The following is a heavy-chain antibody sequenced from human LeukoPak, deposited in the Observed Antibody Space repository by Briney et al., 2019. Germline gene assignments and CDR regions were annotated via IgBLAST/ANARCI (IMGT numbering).Heavy chain of an antibody. J-gene: IGHJ4*02. Sequence: GGSLRLSCAGSGFTFSSYAMSWVRQAPGKGLEWLLAISGGGSKTHFADSVKGRFNISRDNFKNILYLQMESLRAEDTAIYYCAKTLGRFANQPFDYWGQGTLVTVSS. CDR1: GFTFSSYA. CDR2: ISGGGSKT. V-gene: IGHV3-23*01. D-gene: IGHD1-26*01. CDR3: AKTLGRFANQPFDY.